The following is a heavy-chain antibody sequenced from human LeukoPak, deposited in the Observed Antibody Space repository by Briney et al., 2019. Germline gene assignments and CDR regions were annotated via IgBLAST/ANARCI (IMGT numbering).Heavy chain of an antibody. J-gene: IGHJ6*03. Sequence: SETLSLTCTVSGGSISSSSYYWGWIRQPPGKGLEWIGSIYYSGSTYYNPSLKGRVTISVDTSKNQFSLKLSSVTAADTAVYYCARGNPRPALNYYGSFQGYMDVWGKGTTVTVSS. CDR2: IYYSGST. V-gene: IGHV4-39*01. D-gene: IGHD3-10*01. CDR1: GGSISSSSYY. CDR3: ARGNPRPALNYYGSFQGYMDV.